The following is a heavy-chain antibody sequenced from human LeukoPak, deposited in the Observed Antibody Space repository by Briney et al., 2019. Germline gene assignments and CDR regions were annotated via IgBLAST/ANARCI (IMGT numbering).Heavy chain of an antibody. V-gene: IGHV4-4*07. CDR3: ARVHGVRYCSSTSCYGGYMDV. J-gene: IGHJ6*03. CDR2: IYTSGST. CDR1: GGSISSYY. Sequence: TSETLSLTCTVSGGSISSYYRRWIRQTAGKGQEWIGRIYTSGSTNNNPSLKSLVTMSVHTSKNQFSLKLSSVPAADTAVYYCARVHGVRYCSSTSCYGGYMDVWGKGTTVTVSS. D-gene: IGHD2-2*01.